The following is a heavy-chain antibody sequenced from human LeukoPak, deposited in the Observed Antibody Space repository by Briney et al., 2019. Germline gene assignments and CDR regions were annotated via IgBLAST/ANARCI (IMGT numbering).Heavy chain of an antibody. D-gene: IGHD1-26*01. Sequence: SETLSLTCTVSGGSISSYYWSWIRQPPGKGLEWIGYIYYSGSTNYNPSLKSRVIISVDTSKNQFSLKLSSVTAADTAVYYCASSGSFPPYYFDYWGQGTLVTVSS. CDR1: GGSISSYY. J-gene: IGHJ4*02. V-gene: IGHV4-59*08. CDR2: IYYSGST. CDR3: ASSGSFPPYYFDY.